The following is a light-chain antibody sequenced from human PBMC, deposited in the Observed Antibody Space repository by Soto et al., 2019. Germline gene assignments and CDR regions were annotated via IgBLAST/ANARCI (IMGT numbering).Light chain of an antibody. Sequence: EGVFTQSPGTLSLSHGERATLSCRASQSISGTYLAWYQEKPGQAPRLLIYGASNRATGIPERFSGSGSGTDFTLTISRLEPQDSAMYYCQQYVISVTFGQGTRLEIK. CDR3: QQYVISVT. J-gene: IGKJ5*01. CDR2: GAS. CDR1: QSISGTY. V-gene: IGKV3-20*01.